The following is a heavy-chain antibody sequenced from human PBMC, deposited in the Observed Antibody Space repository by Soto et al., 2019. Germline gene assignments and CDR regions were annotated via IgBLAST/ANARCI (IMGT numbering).Heavy chain of an antibody. J-gene: IGHJ6*02. CDR3: ARDIVLVPFFFGYYGMDV. D-gene: IGHD2-2*01. CDR1: GGSISSGDYY. Sequence: QVQLQESGPGLVKPSQTLSLTCTVSGGSISSGDYYWSWIRQPPGKGLEWIGYIYYSGSTYYNPSLKSRVTISVDTSTNQFSLKLSSVTAADTAVYYCARDIVLVPFFFGYYGMDVWGQGTTVTVSS. V-gene: IGHV4-30-4*01. CDR2: IYYSGST.